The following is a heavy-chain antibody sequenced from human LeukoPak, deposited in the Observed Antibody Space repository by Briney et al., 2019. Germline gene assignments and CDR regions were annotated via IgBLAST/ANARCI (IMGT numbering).Heavy chain of an antibody. Sequence: SETLSLTCTVSGYSISSGYYWGWIRQPPGKGLEWIGSMYYSGNTYYNPSLKSRVTISVDTSKNQFSLKLSSVTAADTAVYYCARHSRGRGSGKIKNYFDYWGQGTLVTVSS. CDR2: MYYSGNT. D-gene: IGHD3-10*01. CDR1: GYSISSGYY. V-gene: IGHV4-38-2*02. J-gene: IGHJ4*02. CDR3: ARHSRGRGSGKIKNYFDY.